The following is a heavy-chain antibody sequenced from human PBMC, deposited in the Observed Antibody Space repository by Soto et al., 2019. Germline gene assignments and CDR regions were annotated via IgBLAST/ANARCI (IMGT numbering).Heavy chain of an antibody. CDR2: ISYDGSNK. CDR1: GFTFSSYG. V-gene: IGHV3-30*18. J-gene: IGHJ6*02. CDR3: AKVPGTAAGASYYYYYGMDV. D-gene: IGHD6-13*01. Sequence: GGSLRLSCAASGFTFSSYGMHWVRQAPGKGLEWVAVISYDGSNKYYADSVKGRFTISRDNSKNTLYLQMNSLRAEDTAVYYCAKVPGTAAGASYYYYYGMDVWGQGTTVTVSS.